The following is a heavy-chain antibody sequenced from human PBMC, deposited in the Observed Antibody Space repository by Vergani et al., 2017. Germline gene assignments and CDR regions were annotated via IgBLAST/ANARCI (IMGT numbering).Heavy chain of an antibody. CDR3: ARDEPRYSSSWSQSYYYYMDV. CDR2: IWYDGSNK. J-gene: IGHJ6*03. D-gene: IGHD6-13*01. Sequence: QVQLVESGGGVVQPGRSLRLSCAASGFTFSSYGMHWVRQAPGKGLEWVAVIWYDGSNKYYADSVKGRFTISRDNSKNTLYLQMNSLRAEDTAVYYCARDEPRYSSSWSQSYYYYMDVWGKGTTVTVSS. CDR1: GFTFSSYG. V-gene: IGHV3-33*01.